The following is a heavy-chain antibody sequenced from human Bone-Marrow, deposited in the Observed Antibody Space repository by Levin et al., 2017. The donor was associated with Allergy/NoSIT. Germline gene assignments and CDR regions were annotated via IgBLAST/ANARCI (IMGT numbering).Heavy chain of an antibody. J-gene: IGHJ6*02. Sequence: GGSLRLSCAASGFTFNRIAMHWVRQAPGKGLEWVAVVSYDGRNKYYAGSVEGRLSISRDNSKNTLYLQLNSLRPDDTAVYYCVRDKGYALDVWGQGTAVTVSS. CDR2: VSYDGRNK. V-gene: IGHV3-30*04. CDR1: GFTFNRIA. CDR3: VRDKGYALDV.